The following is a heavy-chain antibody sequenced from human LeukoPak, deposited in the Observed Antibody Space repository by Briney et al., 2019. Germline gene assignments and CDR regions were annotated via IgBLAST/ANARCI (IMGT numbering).Heavy chain of an antibody. D-gene: IGHD6-13*01. J-gene: IGHJ4*02. CDR2: INHSGST. CDR1: GGSISSYQ. V-gene: IGHV4-34*01. CDR3: ARRITYSSSFDW. Sequence: SETLSLTCTVSGGSISSYQWNWIRQPPGKGLEWIGEINHSGSTNYNPSLKSRVTISVDTSKNQFSLQLSSVTAADTAAYYCARRITYSSSFDWWGQGTLVTVSS.